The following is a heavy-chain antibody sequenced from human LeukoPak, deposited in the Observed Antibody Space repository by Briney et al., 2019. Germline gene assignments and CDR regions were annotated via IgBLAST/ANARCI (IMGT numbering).Heavy chain of an antibody. CDR3: ARDYYDSSGYFPGFDY. CDR1: GDSVSSGSYF. Sequence: SETLSLTCAVSGDSVSSGSYFWGWIRQPPGKGLEWIGSIYYSGSTSYNPSLKSRVSISMDTSKNQFSLKLSSVTAADTAVYYCARDYYDSSGYFPGFDYWGQGTLVTVSS. V-gene: IGHV4-39*07. D-gene: IGHD3-22*01. CDR2: IYYSGST. J-gene: IGHJ4*02.